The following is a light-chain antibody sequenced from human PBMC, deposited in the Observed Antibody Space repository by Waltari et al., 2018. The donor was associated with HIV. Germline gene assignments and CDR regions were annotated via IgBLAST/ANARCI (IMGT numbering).Light chain of an antibody. CDR3: ATWDTDLIGVV. V-gene: IGLV1-51*02. CDR1: SSNIQNNY. CDR2: ENN. J-gene: IGLJ2*01. Sequence: QSVLTQPPAVSAAPGQRVNFSCSGSSSNIQNNYISWYQHIPGTAPNLLIFENNERPSGTPDRFSGSTSGTTATLAVTGLQIGDEADYHGATWDTDLIGVVFGGGNKLTVL.